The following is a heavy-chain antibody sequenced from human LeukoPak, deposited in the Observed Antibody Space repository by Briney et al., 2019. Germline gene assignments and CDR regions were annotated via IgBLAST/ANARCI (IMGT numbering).Heavy chain of an antibody. J-gene: IGHJ4*02. V-gene: IGHV3-53*01. CDR3: ARVASDSIGWYHFDY. Sequence: GGSLRLSCAASGFTVSNNYMGWVRQAPGKGLEWVSVISSDGNTYYSDSVKGRFIISRDNSKNTLYLQMSSLRAEDTAVYYCARVASDSIGWYHFDYWGQGTLITVSS. CDR1: GFTVSNNY. D-gene: IGHD6-19*01. CDR2: ISSDGNT.